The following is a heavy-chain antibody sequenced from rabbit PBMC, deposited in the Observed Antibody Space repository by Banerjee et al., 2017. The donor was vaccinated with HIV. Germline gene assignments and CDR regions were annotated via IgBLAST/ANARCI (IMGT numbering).Heavy chain of an antibody. CDR2: IDPVFGRT. Sequence: QEQLVESGGGLVQPGGSLKLSCKASGFDFSSYEVSWVRQAPGKGLEWIGYIDPVFGRTYYASWVNGRFTISSHDAQNTLYLQLNSLTAADTATYFCARRNANYVGYANALNLWGPGTLVTVS. J-gene: IGHJ4*01. V-gene: IGHV1S47*01. CDR3: ARRNANYVGYANALNL. CDR1: GFDFSSYE. D-gene: IGHD6-1*01.